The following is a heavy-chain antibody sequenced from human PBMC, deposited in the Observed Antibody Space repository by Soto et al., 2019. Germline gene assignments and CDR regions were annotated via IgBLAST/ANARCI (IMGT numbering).Heavy chain of an antibody. CDR1: GYSFTNYG. J-gene: IGHJ4*02. D-gene: IGHD6-19*01. CDR3: ARDFRPQNAVATLNSEY. CDR2: ISAYNGNT. V-gene: IGHV1-18*01. Sequence: QVQLVQSGAEVRKPGASVKVSCKASGYSFTNYGISWVRQAPGQGLEWMGWISAYNGNTKFAQKVQGRVTMATDTSTTTAYMELRSLRSDDTAVYYCARDFRPQNAVATLNSEYWGQGTLVTVSS.